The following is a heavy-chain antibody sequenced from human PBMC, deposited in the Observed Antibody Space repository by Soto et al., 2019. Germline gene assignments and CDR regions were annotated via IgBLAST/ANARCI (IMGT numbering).Heavy chain of an antibody. V-gene: IGHV1-8*01. CDR1: GYTFTSYD. J-gene: IGHJ6*03. CDR3: ARDHYILTGYYYYYMDV. D-gene: IGHD3-9*01. Sequence: ASVKVSCKASGYTFTSYDINWVRQATGQGLEWMGWMNPNSGNTGYAQKFQGRVTMTRNTSISTAYMELSSLRSEDTAVYYCARDHYILTGYYYYYMDVWGKGNTVTVSS. CDR2: MNPNSGNT.